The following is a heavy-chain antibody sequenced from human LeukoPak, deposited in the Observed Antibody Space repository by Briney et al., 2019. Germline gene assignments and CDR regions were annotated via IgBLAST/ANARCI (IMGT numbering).Heavy chain of an antibody. CDR2: ISAYNGNT. V-gene: IGHV1-18*01. J-gene: IGHJ6*02. CDR3: ASSESLGASLYYYYYGMDV. CDR1: GYTFTSYG. Sequence: GASVKVSCKASGYTFTSYGISWVRQAPGQGLEWMGWISAYNGNTNYAQKLQGRVTMTTDTSTSTAYMELRSLRSDDTAVYYCASSESLGASLYYYYYGMDVWGQGTTVTVSS. D-gene: IGHD1-26*01.